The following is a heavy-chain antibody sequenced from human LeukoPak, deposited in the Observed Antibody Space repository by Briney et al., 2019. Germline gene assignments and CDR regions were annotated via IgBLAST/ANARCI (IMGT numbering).Heavy chain of an antibody. V-gene: IGHV4-34*01. CDR1: GGSFSDYY. Sequence: SETLSLTCAVYGGSFSDYYRSWIRQPPGKGLEWIGEINHSGNTNYNPSLKSRVTISVDTSKNQFSLKLSSVTAADTAVYYCARRRSYSSGYYYWGQGTLVTVSS. CDR2: INHSGNT. D-gene: IGHD3-22*01. CDR3: ARRRSYSSGYYY. J-gene: IGHJ4*02.